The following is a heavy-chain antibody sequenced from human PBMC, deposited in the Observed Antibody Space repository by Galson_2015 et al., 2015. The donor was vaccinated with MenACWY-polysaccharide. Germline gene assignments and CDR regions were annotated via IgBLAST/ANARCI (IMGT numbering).Heavy chain of an antibody. CDR3: ARDRFSGDNWLDP. CDR2: TYYRSKWYN. Sequence: CAISGDSVSSKTAAWNWIRQSPSRGLEWLGRTYYRSKWYNDYAESVKSRININPDTSKNQFSLHLNSVTPEDTAVYYCARDRFSGDNWLDPWGQGTLVTVSS. CDR1: GDSVSSKTAA. J-gene: IGHJ5*02. V-gene: IGHV6-1*01. D-gene: IGHD6-25*01.